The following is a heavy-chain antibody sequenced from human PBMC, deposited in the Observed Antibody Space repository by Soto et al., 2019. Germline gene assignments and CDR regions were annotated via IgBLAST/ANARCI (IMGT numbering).Heavy chain of an antibody. V-gene: IGHV1-18*01. CDR2: ISAYNGNT. J-gene: IGHJ4*02. Sequence: ASVKVSCKASGYTLTSYGISWVRQAPGQGLEWMGWISAYNGNTNYAQKLQGRVTMTTDTSTSTAYMELRSLRSDDTAVYYCARTQEIAAAGSPFDYWGQGTLVTVSS. CDR1: GYTLTSYG. D-gene: IGHD6-13*01. CDR3: ARTQEIAAAGSPFDY.